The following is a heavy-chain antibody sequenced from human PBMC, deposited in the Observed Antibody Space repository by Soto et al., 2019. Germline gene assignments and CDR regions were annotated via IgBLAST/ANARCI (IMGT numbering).Heavy chain of an antibody. D-gene: IGHD5-12*01. V-gene: IGHV3-11*05. Sequence: SLRLSCAASGFTFSDYYMSRIRQAPGKGLEWVSYISSSSYTNYADSVKGRFTISRDNAKNSLYLQMNSLRAEDTAVYYCARDHHRYSGYDYVDYWGQGTLVTVSS. CDR2: ISSSSYT. CDR1: GFTFSDYY. CDR3: ARDHHRYSGYDYVDY. J-gene: IGHJ4*02.